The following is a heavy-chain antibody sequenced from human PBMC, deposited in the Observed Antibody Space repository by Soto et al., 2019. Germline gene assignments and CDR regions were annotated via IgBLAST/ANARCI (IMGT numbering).Heavy chain of an antibody. Sequence: ASVKVSCRASGYTFTSYDINGVRQATGQGLEWMGWMNPNSGNTGYAQKFQGRVTMTRNTSISTAYMELSSLRSEDTAVYYCAGLYCSGCSCHKTLRSCGQRTLVTFCS. J-gene: IGHJ5*02. D-gene: IGHD2-15*01. CDR2: MNPNSGNT. CDR1: GYTFTSYD. V-gene: IGHV1-8*01. CDR3: AGLYCSGCSCHKTLRS.